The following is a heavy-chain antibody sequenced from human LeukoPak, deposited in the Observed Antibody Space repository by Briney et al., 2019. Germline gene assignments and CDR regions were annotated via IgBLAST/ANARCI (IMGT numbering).Heavy chain of an antibody. J-gene: IGHJ4*02. CDR2: ISTGSTYI. D-gene: IGHD4-17*01. V-gene: IGHV3-21*04. CDR3: ATRDSGDYPYFDY. Sequence: GGSLRLSCEASGFTFSTYNMNWVRLAPGKGLEWVSSISTGSTYIYYADSLKGRFTISRDNAKNLLFLQMNSLRAEDTAVFYCATRDSGDYPYFDYWGQGTLVTVSS. CDR1: GFTFSTYN.